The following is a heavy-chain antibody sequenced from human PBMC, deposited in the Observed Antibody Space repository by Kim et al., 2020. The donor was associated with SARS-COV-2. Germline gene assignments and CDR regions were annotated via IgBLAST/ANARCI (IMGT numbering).Heavy chain of an antibody. CDR3: ARAPRDMSGYGPRRQWLPPGIDY. CDR1: GGSISSGDYY. D-gene: IGHD5-12*01. J-gene: IGHJ4*02. CDR2: IYYSGST. Sequence: SETLSLTCTVSGGSISSGDYYWSWIRQPPGKGLEWIGYIYYSGSTYYNPSLKSRVTISVDTSKNQFSLKLSSVTAADTAVYYCARAPRDMSGYGPRRQWLPPGIDYWGQGTLVTVSS. V-gene: IGHV4-30-4*01.